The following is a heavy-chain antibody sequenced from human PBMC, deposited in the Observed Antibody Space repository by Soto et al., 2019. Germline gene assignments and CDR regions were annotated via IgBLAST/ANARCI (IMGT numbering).Heavy chain of an antibody. D-gene: IGHD3-10*01. Sequence: ASVKVSCKASGYTFTSYYMHWVRQAPGQGLEWMGIINPSGGATHAQKFQDRVTLTRDTSTSTVYMELGSLRSDDTAVYFCARVGNYYGSGTPRPHYNYAMDAWGQGTTVTVSS. CDR3: ARVGNYYGSGTPRPHYNYAMDA. V-gene: IGHV1-46*01. CDR1: GYTFTSYY. J-gene: IGHJ6*02. CDR2: INPSGGA.